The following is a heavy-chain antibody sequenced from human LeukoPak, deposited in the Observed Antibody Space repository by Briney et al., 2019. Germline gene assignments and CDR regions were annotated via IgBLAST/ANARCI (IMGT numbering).Heavy chain of an antibody. D-gene: IGHD2/OR15-2a*01. J-gene: IGHJ4*02. CDR3: VSFYETY. CDR1: GFTFSSFA. V-gene: IGHV3-23*01. CDR2: ITGSGSGA. Sequence: PGGSLRLSCAASGFTFSSFAINWVRQAPGKGLEWVSVITGSGSGADYADSVKGRFTISRDNSQNTVHLQMNSLRAEDTAVYYCVSFYETYWGRGTLVTVSS.